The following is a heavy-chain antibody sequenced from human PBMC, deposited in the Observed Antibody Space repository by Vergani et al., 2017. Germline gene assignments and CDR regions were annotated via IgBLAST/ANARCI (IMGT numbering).Heavy chain of an antibody. J-gene: IGHJ4*02. V-gene: IGHV3-48*01. D-gene: IGHD2-2*01. CDR3: AGAGPYCSSTSCPSDY. CDR1: GFTFSSYT. CDR2: ISGSTTTI. Sequence: EVQLVESGGGLVKPGGSLRLSCAASGFTFSSYTMNWVRPAPGKGLEWVSSISGSTTTIYYADSVKGRFTISRDNAKNSLYLQMNSLRAEDTAVYYCAGAGPYCSSTSCPSDYWGQGILVTVSS.